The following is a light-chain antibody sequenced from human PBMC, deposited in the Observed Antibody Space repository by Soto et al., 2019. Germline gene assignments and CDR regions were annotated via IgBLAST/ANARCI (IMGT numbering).Light chain of an antibody. CDR2: AVS. CDR1: SSDVGGYNY. J-gene: IGLJ1*01. V-gene: IGLV2-14*01. CDR3: SSYTSSSLRV. Sequence: QSALTQPASVSGSPGQSITISCTGTSSDVGGYNYVSWYQQHPGKAPKLMIYAVSNRPSGVSNRFSGSKSGNTASLTISGLQAEDEADYYGSSYTSSSLRVFGTGTKVTVL.